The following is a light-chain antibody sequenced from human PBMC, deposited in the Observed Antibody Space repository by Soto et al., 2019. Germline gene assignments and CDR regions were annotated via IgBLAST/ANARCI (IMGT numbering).Light chain of an antibody. CDR3: QQYSSYPWT. V-gene: IGKV1-5*01. J-gene: IGKJ1*01. Sequence: DIQMTQSPSTLSASVGDRVTITCRASQSISSWLAWYQQKPGKAPKLLIYDASSLESGVPSRFSGSGSGTVFTLTITSLQPDDFATYYCQQYSSYPWTFGQGTKVEIK. CDR2: DAS. CDR1: QSISSW.